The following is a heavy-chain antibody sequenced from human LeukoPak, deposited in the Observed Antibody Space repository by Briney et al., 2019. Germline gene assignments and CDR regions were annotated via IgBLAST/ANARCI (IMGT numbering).Heavy chain of an antibody. CDR2: IRYDGSNK. Sequence: GGSLRLSCAASGFSFSDYGMHWVRQAPGKGLEWVTFIRYDGSNKYYADSVKGRFTISRDNAKNSLYLEMNSLRVEDTSVYYCARGAYGDYYFDYWGQGTLVTVPS. CDR1: GFSFSDYG. J-gene: IGHJ4*02. D-gene: IGHD4-17*01. CDR3: ARGAYGDYYFDY. V-gene: IGHV3-30*02.